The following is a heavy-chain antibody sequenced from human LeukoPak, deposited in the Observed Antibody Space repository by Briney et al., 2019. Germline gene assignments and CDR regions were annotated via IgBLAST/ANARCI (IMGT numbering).Heavy chain of an antibody. CDR2: NDYSGST. CDR1: GGPISTHY. Sequence: PSETLSLTCIVSGGPISTHYCSWSRQPPGKGLEWIGYNDYSGSTNYNPSLKSRVTISVDTSKNQFSLKLNSVTAADTAVYYCARGATIRGTYYMDVWGKGTTVTVSS. V-gene: IGHV4-59*11. CDR3: ARGATIRGTYYMDV. J-gene: IGHJ6*03. D-gene: IGHD3-10*01.